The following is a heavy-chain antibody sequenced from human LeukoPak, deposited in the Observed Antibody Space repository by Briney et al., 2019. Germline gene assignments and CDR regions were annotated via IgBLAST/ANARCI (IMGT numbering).Heavy chain of an antibody. Sequence: GGSLRLSCAASGFTFSNYAMSWVRQAPGKGLEWVSTINEDGGATYYPGSVKGRFTISRDNSENTLYLQMNSLRAEDTAVYYCTKDVTGRDYAGDCWGQGTLVAVSS. J-gene: IGHJ4*02. D-gene: IGHD4-23*01. V-gene: IGHV3-23*01. CDR2: INEDGGAT. CDR1: GFTFSNYA. CDR3: TKDVTGRDYAGDC.